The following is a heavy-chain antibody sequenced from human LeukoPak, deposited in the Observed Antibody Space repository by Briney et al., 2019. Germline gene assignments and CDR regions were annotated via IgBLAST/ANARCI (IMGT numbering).Heavy chain of an antibody. CDR1: GFTFSSYS. CDR2: IRTSSSYI. D-gene: IGHD4-17*01. Sequence: GGSLRLSCAASGFTFSSYSMNWVRQPPGKGLEWVTSIRTSSSYIYYADSVKGRFTISRDNAKNSFYLQMNRLRAEDTAVYYCARDVGSVTTYESAFDIWGQGTMVTVSS. V-gene: IGHV3-21*01. CDR3: ARDVGSVTTYESAFDI. J-gene: IGHJ3*02.